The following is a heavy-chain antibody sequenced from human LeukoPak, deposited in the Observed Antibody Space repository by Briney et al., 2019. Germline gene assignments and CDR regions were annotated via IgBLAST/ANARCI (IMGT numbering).Heavy chain of an antibody. CDR2: IIPILGIA. V-gene: IGHV1-69*04. CDR1: GGTFSSYA. J-gene: IGHJ4*02. CDR3: ARDEDYYGSGLDY. Sequence: ASVKVSCKASGGTFSSYAISWVRQAPGQGLEWMGRIIPILGIANYAQKLRGRVTITADKSTSTADMELSSLRSEDTAVYYCARDEDYYGSGLDYWGQGTLVTVSS. D-gene: IGHD3-10*01.